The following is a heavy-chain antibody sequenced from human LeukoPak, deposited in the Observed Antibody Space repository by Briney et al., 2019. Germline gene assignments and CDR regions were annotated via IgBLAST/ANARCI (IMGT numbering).Heavy chain of an antibody. V-gene: IGHV4-61*02. CDR1: GGSISSGSYY. J-gene: IGHJ3*02. CDR3: ARAWYNWNDGLFDI. CDR2: IYTSGST. D-gene: IGHD1-20*01. Sequence: SQTMSLTCTVSGGSISSGSYYWSWIRQPAGKGLEWIGRIYTSGSTNYNPSLKSRVTISVDTSKNQFSLKLSSVTAADTAVYYCARAWYNWNDGLFDIWGQGTMVTVSS.